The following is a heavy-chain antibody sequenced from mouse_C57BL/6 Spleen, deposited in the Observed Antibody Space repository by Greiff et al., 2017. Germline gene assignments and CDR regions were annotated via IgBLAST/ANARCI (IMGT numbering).Heavy chain of an antibody. V-gene: IGHV1-82*01. CDR1: GYAFSSSW. J-gene: IGHJ2*01. CDR3: ARLGRDY. CDR2: IYPGDGDT. D-gene: IGHD4-1*01. Sequence: QAQLQQSGPELVKPGASVKISCKASGYAFSSSWMNWVKQRPGKGREWIGRIYPGDGDTNYNGKFKGKATLTADKSSSTAYMQLSSLTSEDSAVYFCARLGRDYWGQGTTLTVSS.